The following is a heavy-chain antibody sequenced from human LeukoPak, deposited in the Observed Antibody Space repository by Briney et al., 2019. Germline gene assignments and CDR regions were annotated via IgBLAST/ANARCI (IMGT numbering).Heavy chain of an antibody. CDR2: IYTSGST. V-gene: IGHV4-4*07. CDR3: ARDPTYYYDRADDAFDI. D-gene: IGHD3-22*01. CDR1: GGSISSYY. J-gene: IGHJ3*02. Sequence: SETLSLTWTVSGGSISSYYWSWIRQPAGKGLEWIGRIYTSGSTNYNPSLKSRVTMSVDTSKNQFSLKLSSVTAADTAVYYCARDPTYYYDRADDAFDIWGQGTMVTVSS.